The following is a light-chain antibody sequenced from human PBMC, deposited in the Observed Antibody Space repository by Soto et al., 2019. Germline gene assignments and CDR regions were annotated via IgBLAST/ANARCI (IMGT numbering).Light chain of an antibody. CDR1: QKISNW. Sequence: DIQMTQSPSTLSASVGDRVTITCRASQKISNWLAWYQQKPGKAPKLLMYLASNLESGVPSRFSGSSSGTEFTLTISSLQPDDFATYYCQQYDSYPRTVGQGTKVDIK. CDR2: LAS. J-gene: IGKJ2*01. CDR3: QQYDSYPRT. V-gene: IGKV1-5*03.